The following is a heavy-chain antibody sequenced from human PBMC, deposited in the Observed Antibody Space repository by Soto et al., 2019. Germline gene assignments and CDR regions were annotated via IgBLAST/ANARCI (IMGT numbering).Heavy chain of an antibody. Sequence: PGASLKISCKGSGYSFTSYWISWVRQMPGKGLEWMGRIDPSDAYTNYSPSFQGHVTISADKSISTAYLQWSRLKASYTAMYYCASPLLSGSSYLPYFDYWGQGTLVTVSS. CDR3: ASPLLSGSSYLPYFDY. V-gene: IGHV5-10-1*01. J-gene: IGHJ4*02. CDR2: IDPSDAYT. D-gene: IGHD3-22*01. CDR1: GYSFTSYW.